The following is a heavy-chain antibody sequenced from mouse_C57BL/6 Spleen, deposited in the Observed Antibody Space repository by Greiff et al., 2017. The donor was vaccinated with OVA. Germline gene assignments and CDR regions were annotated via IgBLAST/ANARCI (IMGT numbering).Heavy chain of an antibody. V-gene: IGHV14-1*01. Sequence: EVQVEESGAELVRPGASVKLSCTASGFNITDYYMHWVKQRPEQGLEWIGRIDPEDGDTEYAPKFQGKATMTADTSSNTAYLQLSSLTSEDTAVYYCATEGITTAEDWGKGTTLTVSS. D-gene: IGHD1-2*01. J-gene: IGHJ2*01. CDR2: IDPEDGDT. CDR3: ATEGITTAED. CDR1: GFNITDYY.